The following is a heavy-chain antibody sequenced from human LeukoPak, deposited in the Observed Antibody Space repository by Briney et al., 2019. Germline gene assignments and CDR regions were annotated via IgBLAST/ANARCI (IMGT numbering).Heavy chain of an antibody. V-gene: IGHV3-23*01. CDR3: AKRGVVIRVILVGFHKEAYYFDS. Sequence: GGSLRLSCAVSGITLSNYGMSWVRQAPGKGLEWVAGISGSGGGTNYADSVKGRFTISRDNPKNTLYLQMDGLRAEDTAVYFCAKRGVVIRVILVGFHKEAYYFDSWGQGALVTVSS. CDR1: GITLSNYG. D-gene: IGHD3-22*01. CDR2: ISGSGGGT. J-gene: IGHJ4*02.